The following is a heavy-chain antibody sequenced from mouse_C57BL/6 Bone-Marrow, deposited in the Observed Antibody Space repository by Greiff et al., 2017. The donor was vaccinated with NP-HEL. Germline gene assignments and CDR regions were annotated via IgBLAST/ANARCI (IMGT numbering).Heavy chain of an antibody. CDR2: INYDGSST. CDR3: AREGGLRRRTYAMDY. Sequence: EVKLMESEGGLEQPGSSMKLSCTASGFTFSDYSMAWVRQVPEKGLEWVANINYDGSSTYYLDSLKSRFIISRDNAKNILYLQMSSLKSEDTATYYCAREGGLRRRTYAMDYWGQGTSVTVSS. J-gene: IGHJ4*01. V-gene: IGHV5-16*01. D-gene: IGHD2-4*01. CDR1: GFTFSDYS.